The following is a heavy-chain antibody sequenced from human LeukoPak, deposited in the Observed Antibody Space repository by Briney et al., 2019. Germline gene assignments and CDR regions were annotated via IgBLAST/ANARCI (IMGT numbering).Heavy chain of an antibody. Sequence: SETLSLTCTVSGGSISSGSYYWSWIRQPAWKGLEWIGRIYTSGSTNYNPSLKSRVTMSVDTSKNQFSLKQNSVTAADTAVYYCARSLSSGWFPFDYWGQGTLVTVSS. J-gene: IGHJ4*02. CDR3: ARSLSSGWFPFDY. V-gene: IGHV4-61*02. CDR2: IYTSGST. CDR1: GGSISSGSYY. D-gene: IGHD6-19*01.